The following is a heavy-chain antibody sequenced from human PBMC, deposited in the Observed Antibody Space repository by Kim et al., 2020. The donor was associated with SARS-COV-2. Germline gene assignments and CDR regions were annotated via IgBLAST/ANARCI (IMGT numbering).Heavy chain of an antibody. J-gene: IGHJ6*02. D-gene: IGHD3-22*01. V-gene: IGHV3-48*04. Sequence: GGSLRLSCAASGFTFSSYSMNWVRQAPGKGLEWVSYISSSSSTIYYADSVKGRFTISRDNAKNSLYLQMNSLRAEDTAVYYCARDSGGPSSGEGMDVWGQGTTVTVSS. CDR1: GFTFSSYS. CDR2: ISSSSSTI. CDR3: ARDSGGPSSGEGMDV.